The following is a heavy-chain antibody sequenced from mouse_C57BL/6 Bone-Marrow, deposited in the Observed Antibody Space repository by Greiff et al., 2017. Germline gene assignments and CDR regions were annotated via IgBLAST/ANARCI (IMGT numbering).Heavy chain of an antibody. CDR1: GYAFSSYW. D-gene: IGHD2-12*01. V-gene: IGHV1-80*01. J-gene: IGHJ3*01. CDR2: IYPGDGDT. Sequence: QVQLQQSGAELVKPGASVKISCKASGYAFSSYWMNWVKPRPGKGLEWIGQIYPGDGDTNSNGPFKGKATLTADKSSSTAYMQLSSLTSEDSAVYFGARGGYSPWCAYWGQGTRVTGSA. CDR3: ARGGYSPWCAY.